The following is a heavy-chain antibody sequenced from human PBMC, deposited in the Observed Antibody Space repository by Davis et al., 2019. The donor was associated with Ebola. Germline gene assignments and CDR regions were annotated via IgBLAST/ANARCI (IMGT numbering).Heavy chain of an antibody. Sequence: PGGSLRLSCAASGFTFSSYAMSWVRQAPGKGLEWVSAISGSGGSTYYADSVKGRFTISRDNAKNSLYLQMNSLRAEDTALYYCAKSTIAAAVPMDYWGQGTLVTVSS. J-gene: IGHJ4*02. D-gene: IGHD6-13*01. V-gene: IGHV3-23*01. CDR1: GFTFSSYA. CDR3: AKSTIAAAVPMDY. CDR2: ISGSGGST.